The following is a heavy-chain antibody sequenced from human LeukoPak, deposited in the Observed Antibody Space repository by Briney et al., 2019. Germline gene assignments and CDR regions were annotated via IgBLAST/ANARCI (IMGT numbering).Heavy chain of an antibody. J-gene: IGHJ4*02. CDR3: ATLAYYYDSSGYYGYYFDY. D-gene: IGHD3-22*01. CDR2: FDPEDGET. CDR1: GYTLTELS. Sequence: ASVKVSCKVSGYTLTELSMHWVRQAPGKELEWMGGFDPEDGETIYAQKFQGRVTMTEDTSTDTAYMELSSLRSEDTAVYYCATLAYYYDSSGYYGYYFDYWGQGTLVTVSS. V-gene: IGHV1-24*01.